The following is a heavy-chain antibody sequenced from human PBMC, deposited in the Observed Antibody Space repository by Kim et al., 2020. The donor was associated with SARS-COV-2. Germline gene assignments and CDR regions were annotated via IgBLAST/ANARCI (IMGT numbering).Heavy chain of an antibody. V-gene: IGHV3-7*03. D-gene: IGHD3-3*01. CDR3: ARSLGMDV. CDR2: GSEK. Sequence: GSEKSYVDPVKGRFTTSRDNAKNSLYLQMNSLRAEDTAVYYCARSLGMDVWGQGTTVTVSS. J-gene: IGHJ6*02.